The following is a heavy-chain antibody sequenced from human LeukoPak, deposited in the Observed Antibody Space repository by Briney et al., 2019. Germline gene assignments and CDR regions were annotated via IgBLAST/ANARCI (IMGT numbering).Heavy chain of an antibody. CDR1: GFTFSRYW. CDR2: INKEGSNT. CDR3: ARYGTDPFDI. D-gene: IGHD4-17*01. V-gene: IGHV3-74*01. Sequence: GGSLRLSCAASGFTFSRYWMHWVRHARGKGRVWVSCINKEGSNTSYADSVKGRFHISRDNAKNTLYLQMDGLRAEGTTLYYCARYGTDPFDIWGQGTLVTVSS. J-gene: IGHJ3*02.